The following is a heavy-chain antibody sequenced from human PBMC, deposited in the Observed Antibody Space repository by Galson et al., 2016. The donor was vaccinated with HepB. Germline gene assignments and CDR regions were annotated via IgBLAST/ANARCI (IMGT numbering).Heavy chain of an antibody. D-gene: IGHD6-19*01. Sequence: SLRLSCAASGFTFGHFGMHWVRQAPGKGLEWVAVIPYDGNKKYYGDSVQGRFTISRDNSKNTLFLQMNSLRADDTAVYYCARASDVAVAATRSLFAHWGRGALVTVSS. V-gene: IGHV3-30*03. CDR1: GFTFGHFG. J-gene: IGHJ4*02. CDR3: ARASDVAVAATRSLFAH. CDR2: IPYDGNKK.